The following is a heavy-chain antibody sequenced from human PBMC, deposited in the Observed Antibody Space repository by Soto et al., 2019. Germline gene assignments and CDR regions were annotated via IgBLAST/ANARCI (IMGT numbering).Heavy chain of an antibody. J-gene: IGHJ6*02. Sequence: QVQLVQSGAEVKKPGSSVKVSCKASGGTFSSYAISWVRQAPGQGLEWMGGIIPIFRTADYAQKFQGRVTIYAEGSTSTAYMEVSRLRSEGTAVYYCASVETQRYYYGMDVWGQGTTVTVSS. V-gene: IGHV1-69*12. CDR2: IIPIFRTA. D-gene: IGHD2-15*01. CDR3: ASVETQRYYYGMDV. CDR1: GGTFSSYA.